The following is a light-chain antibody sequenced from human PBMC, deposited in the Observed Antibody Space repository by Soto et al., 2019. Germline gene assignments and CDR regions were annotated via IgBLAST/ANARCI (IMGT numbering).Light chain of an antibody. CDR1: QSISSY. Sequence: IQLTQSPSSLSSSVGDRVTITCRASQSISSYLNWYQQKPGKAPKLLIYAASSLQSGVPSRFRGSGSGTDFTLTISSLKPEDFATYYCLQVNVYPSTFGGGTKVDIK. V-gene: IGKV1-39*01. CDR2: AAS. CDR3: LQVNVYPST. J-gene: IGKJ4*01.